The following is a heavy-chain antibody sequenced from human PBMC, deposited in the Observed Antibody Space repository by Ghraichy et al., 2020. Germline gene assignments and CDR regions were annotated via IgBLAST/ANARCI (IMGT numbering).Heavy chain of an antibody. V-gene: IGHV4-39*01. CDR2: IYYSGST. J-gene: IGHJ4*02. CDR1: GGSISSSSYY. D-gene: IGHD1-7*01. Sequence: SETLSLTCTVSGGSISSSSYYWGWIRQPPGKGLEWIGSIYYSGSTYYNPSLKSRVTISVDTSKNQFSLKLSSVTAADTAVYYCAGELQGGIDYWGQGTLVTVSS. CDR3: AGELQGGIDY.